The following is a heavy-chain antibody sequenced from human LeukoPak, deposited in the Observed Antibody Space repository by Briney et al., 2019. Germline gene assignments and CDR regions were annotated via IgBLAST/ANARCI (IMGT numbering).Heavy chain of an antibody. D-gene: IGHD1-1*01. CDR3: AKIPGTVPY. V-gene: IGHV3-21*01. J-gene: IGHJ4*02. CDR1: EFTFSTYH. CDR2: LSSSSSSFI. Sequence: PGGSLRLSCAASEFTFSTYHMHWVRQAPGKGLEWVSSLSSSSSSFIYYADSVKGRFTISRDNAKNSLYLQMNSLRAEDTAVYYCAKIPGTVPYWGQGTLVTVSS.